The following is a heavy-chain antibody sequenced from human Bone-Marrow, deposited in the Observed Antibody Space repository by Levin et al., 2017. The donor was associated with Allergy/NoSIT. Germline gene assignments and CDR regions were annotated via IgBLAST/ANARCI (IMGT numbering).Heavy chain of an antibody. CDR3: AREFVVVPAATVVVITGDAFDI. V-gene: IGHV3-21*01. CDR1: GFTFSSYS. J-gene: IGHJ3*02. D-gene: IGHD2-2*01. Sequence: GGSLRLSCAASGFTFSSYSMNWVRQAPGKGLEWVSSISSSSSYIYYADSVKGRFTISRDNAKNSLYLQMNSLRAEDTAVYYCAREFVVVPAATVVVITGDAFDIWGQGTMVTVSS. CDR2: ISSSSSYI.